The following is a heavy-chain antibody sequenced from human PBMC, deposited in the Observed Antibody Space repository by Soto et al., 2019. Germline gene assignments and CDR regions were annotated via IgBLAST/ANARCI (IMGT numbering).Heavy chain of an antibody. V-gene: IGHV5-51*01. Sequence: PGESLKISCKGSGYSFTSYWIGWVRQMPGKGLEWMGIIYPGDSDTRYSPSFQGQVTTSADKSISTAYLQWSSLKASDTAMYYCARGSSSWSLYYYYYYGMDVWGQGTTVTVSS. CDR3: ARGSSSWSLYYYYYYGMDV. CDR1: GYSFTSYW. D-gene: IGHD6-13*01. CDR2: IYPGDSDT. J-gene: IGHJ6*02.